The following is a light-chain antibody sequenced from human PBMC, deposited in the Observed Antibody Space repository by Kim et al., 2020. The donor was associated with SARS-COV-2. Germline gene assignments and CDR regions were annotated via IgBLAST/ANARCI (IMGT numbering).Light chain of an antibody. CDR1: NIGSKS. CDR2: YDS. V-gene: IGLV3-21*04. CDR3: QVWDSSSDHPV. J-gene: IGLJ3*02. Sequence: APGKTASITCGGNNIGSKSVQWYQQKPGQAPVLVIYYDSDRPSGIPERFSGSNSGNTATLTISRVEAGDEADYYCQVWDSSSDHPVFGGGTQLTVL.